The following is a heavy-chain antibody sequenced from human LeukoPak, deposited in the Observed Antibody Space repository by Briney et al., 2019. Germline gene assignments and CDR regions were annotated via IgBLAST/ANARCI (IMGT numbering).Heavy chain of an antibody. CDR2: ISAYNGNT. CDR1: GYTFTSYG. J-gene: IGHJ4*02. Sequence: ASVKVSCKASGYTFTSYGISWVRQAPGQGLEWMGWISAYNGNTNYAQKLQGRVTMTTDTSTSTAYMELRSLRSDDTAVYYCAREYSGSYFGTFDYWGQGTLVPVSS. D-gene: IGHD1-26*01. V-gene: IGHV1-18*01. CDR3: AREYSGSYFGTFDY.